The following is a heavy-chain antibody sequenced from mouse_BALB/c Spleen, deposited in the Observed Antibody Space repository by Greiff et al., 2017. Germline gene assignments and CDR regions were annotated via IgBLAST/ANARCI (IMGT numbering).Heavy chain of an antibody. J-gene: IGHJ3*01. CDR2: IDPENGDT. D-gene: IGHD2-14*01. CDR3: KGYRYFAY. Sequence: VQLQQSGAELVRSGASVKLSCTASGFNIKDYYMHWVKQRPEQGLEWIGWIDPENGDTEYAPKFQGKATMTADTSSNTAYLQLSSLTSEDTAVYYCKGYRYFAYWGQGTLVTVSA. V-gene: IGHV14-4*02. CDR1: GFNIKDYY.